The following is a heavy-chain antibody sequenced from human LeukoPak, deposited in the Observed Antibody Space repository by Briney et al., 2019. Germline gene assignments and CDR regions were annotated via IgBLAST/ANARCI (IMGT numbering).Heavy chain of an antibody. J-gene: IGHJ5*02. CDR3: ARDWVDGPEAATPMGWFDP. V-gene: IGHV4-59*01. Sequence: KPSETLSLTCTVSGGSISSYYWSWIRQPPGKGLEWIGYIYYSGSTNYNPSLKSRVTISVDTSKNQSSLKLSSVTAADTAVYYCARDWVDGPEAATPMGWFDPWGQGTLVTVSS. D-gene: IGHD2-15*01. CDR2: IYYSGST. CDR1: GGSISSYY.